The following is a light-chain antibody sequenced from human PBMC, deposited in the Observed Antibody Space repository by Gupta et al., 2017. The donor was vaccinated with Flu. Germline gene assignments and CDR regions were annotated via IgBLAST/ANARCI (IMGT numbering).Light chain of an antibody. Sequence: QSALPHPASVPGSPGPSITISGTGTSTDVGDDNHVSWYQHHPGKAPKFIIYDVSKRPSGVSNRFSGSKSGNTASLTISGLQAEDEADYYCSAYTRRSSWVFGGGTKLTVL. J-gene: IGLJ3*02. CDR1: STDVGDDNH. CDR2: DVS. V-gene: IGLV2-14*01. CDR3: SAYTRRSSWV.